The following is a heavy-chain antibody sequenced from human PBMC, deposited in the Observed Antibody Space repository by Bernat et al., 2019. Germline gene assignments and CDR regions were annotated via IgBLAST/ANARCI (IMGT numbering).Heavy chain of an antibody. CDR3: AIEPPHYDFWIGSDY. CDR1: GFTFSNYS. Sequence: EVQLVESGGGSVEPGGSLRLSCAASGFTFSNYSMIWVRQAPGKGPEWDSTISGGGENTHYADSVKGRFTIARDGSKNTLFLHMNSLRAEDTALYYCAIEPPHYDFWIGSDYWGQRSLVTVSS. D-gene: IGHD3-3*01. CDR2: ISGGGENT. V-gene: IGHV3-23*04. J-gene: IGHJ4*02.